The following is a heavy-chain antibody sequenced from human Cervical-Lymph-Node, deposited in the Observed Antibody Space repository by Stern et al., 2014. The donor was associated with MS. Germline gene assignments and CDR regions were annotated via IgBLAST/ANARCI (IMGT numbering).Heavy chain of an antibody. CDR2: VSADTGNT. D-gene: IGHD3-3*01. J-gene: IGHJ5*01. V-gene: IGHV1-18*04. Sequence: QVQLVQSGAEVRKPGASVNVSCKASGYMFVNYGITWLRQAPGQGLQWMGWVSADTGNTKYAQNFQGRVTMTTDTSINTSYMELRSLTSDDTAVYFCARAEPYYDFWSGYSARYNWFDSWGQGTLVTVSS. CDR3: ARAEPYYDFWSGYSARYNWFDS. CDR1: GYMFVNYG.